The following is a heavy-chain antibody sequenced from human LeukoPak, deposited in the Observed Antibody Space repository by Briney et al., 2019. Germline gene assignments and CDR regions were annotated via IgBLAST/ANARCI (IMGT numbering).Heavy chain of an antibody. CDR1: GGTFSSYA. D-gene: IGHD3-10*01. J-gene: IGHJ4*02. CDR3: ASYGSGSQVLDY. CDR2: IIPIFGTA. V-gene: IGHV1-69*06. Sequence: SVKVSCTASGGTFSSYAISWVRQAPGQGLEWMGGIIPIFGTANYAQKFQGRVTITADKSTSTAYMELSSLRSEDTAVYYCASYGSGSQVLDYWGQGTLVTVSS.